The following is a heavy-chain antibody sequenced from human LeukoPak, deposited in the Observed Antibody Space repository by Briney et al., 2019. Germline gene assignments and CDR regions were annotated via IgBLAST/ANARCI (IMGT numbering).Heavy chain of an antibody. Sequence: ASVKVSCKSSGYTFTGYYMHWVRQAPGQGLEWMGCVNPNSGDTNYAQKFQGSVTMTRDTSISTVYMELSRLRSDDTAVYYCARASGSYWWFDSWGQGTLVTVSS. V-gene: IGHV1-2*02. CDR2: VNPNSGDT. CDR3: ARASGSYWWFDS. J-gene: IGHJ5*01. CDR1: GYTFTGYY. D-gene: IGHD1-26*01.